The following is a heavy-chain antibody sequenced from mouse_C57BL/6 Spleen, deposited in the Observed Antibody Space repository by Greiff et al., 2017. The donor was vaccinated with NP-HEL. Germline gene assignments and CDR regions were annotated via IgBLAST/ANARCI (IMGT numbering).Heavy chain of an antibody. CDR1: GYTFTGYY. Sequence: EVQLQQPGAELVKPGASVKISCKASGYTFTGYYMHWVKQSPEQSLEWIGEINPSTGGTTYNQKFKVKATLTVDKSSSTAYLQLKSLTSADSAVCYCTRDYRTYGAFDDWGKGTTVTVSS. CDR3: TRDYRTYGAFDD. J-gene: IGHJ1*03. V-gene: IGHV1-42*01. CDR2: INPSTGGT. D-gene: IGHD2-14*01.